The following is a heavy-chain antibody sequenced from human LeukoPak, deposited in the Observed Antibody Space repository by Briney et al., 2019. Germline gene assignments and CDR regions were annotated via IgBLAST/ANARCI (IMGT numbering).Heavy chain of an antibody. CDR1: GGTFSSYA. D-gene: IGHD7-27*01. CDR3: ARSAGDLRYYYYGMDV. J-gene: IGHJ6*02. Sequence: ASVKVSCKASGGTFSSYAISWVRQAPGQGLEWMGGIIPIFGTANYAQKFQGRVTITADESTSTAYMELSSLRSEDTAVYYCARSAGDLRYYYYGMDVWGQGTTVTVSS. V-gene: IGHV1-69*13. CDR2: IIPIFGTA.